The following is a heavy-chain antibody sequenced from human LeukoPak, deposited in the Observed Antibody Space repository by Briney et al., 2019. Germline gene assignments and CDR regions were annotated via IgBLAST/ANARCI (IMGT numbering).Heavy chain of an antibody. V-gene: IGHV4-4*07. CDR3: ATSKSSSGWYWDY. J-gene: IGHJ4*02. Sequence: KPSETLSLTCTVSGGSISSYDWSWIRQPAGKGLEWIGRIYTSGSTNYNPSLKSRVTMPVDTSKNQFSLKLSSVTAADTAVYYCATSKSSSGWYWDYWGQGTLVTVSS. CDR2: IYTSGST. D-gene: IGHD6-19*01. CDR1: GGSISSYD.